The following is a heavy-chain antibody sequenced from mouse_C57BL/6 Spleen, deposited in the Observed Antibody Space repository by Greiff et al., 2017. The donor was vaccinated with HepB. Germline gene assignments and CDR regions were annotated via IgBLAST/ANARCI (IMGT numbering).Heavy chain of an antibody. CDR1: GYAFSSSW. CDR3: AGYYYGSSSDY. D-gene: IGHD1-1*01. J-gene: IGHJ2*01. V-gene: IGHV1-82*01. CDR2: IYPGDGDT. Sequence: QVQLKESGPELVKPGASVKISCKASGYAFSSSWMNWVKQRPGKGLEWIGRIYPGDGDTNYNGKFKGKATLTADKSSSTAYMQLSSLTSEDSAVYFCAGYYYGSSSDYWGQGTTLTVSS.